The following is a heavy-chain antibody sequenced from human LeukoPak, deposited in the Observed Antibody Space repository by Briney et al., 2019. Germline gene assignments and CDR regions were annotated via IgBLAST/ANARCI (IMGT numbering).Heavy chain of an antibody. D-gene: IGHD2-2*01. CDR1: GYTFTGYH. J-gene: IGHJ4*02. CDR2: INPNSGDT. Sequence: GASVKVSCKASGYTFTGYHMHWVRQAPGQGLEWMGRINPNSGDTNYAQKFQGRVTMTRDTSISTAYMELSRLRSDDTAVYYCARDYCSSTSCLFDYWAREPWSASPQ. CDR3: ARDYCSSTSCLFDY. V-gene: IGHV1-2*06.